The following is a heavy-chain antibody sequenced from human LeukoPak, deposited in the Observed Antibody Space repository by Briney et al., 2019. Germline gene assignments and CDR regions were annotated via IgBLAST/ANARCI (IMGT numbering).Heavy chain of an antibody. Sequence: GGSLRLSCAASGFTFNSYWMYWVRQATVKGIVWVSRINSDGSSTSHADSVKGRFTISRDNAKNTLYLQMNSLRAEDTAVYYCAREGGYSHAFDYWGQGTLVTVSS. J-gene: IGHJ4*02. D-gene: IGHD3-22*01. V-gene: IGHV3-74*01. CDR3: AREGGYSHAFDY. CDR2: INSDGSST. CDR1: GFTFNSYW.